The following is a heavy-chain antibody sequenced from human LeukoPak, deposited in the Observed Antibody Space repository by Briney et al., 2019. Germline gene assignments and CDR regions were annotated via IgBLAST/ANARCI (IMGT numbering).Heavy chain of an antibody. CDR2: INHSGST. CDR3: ARVGLGRWFDP. J-gene: IGHJ5*02. Sequence: PSETLSLTCAVYGGSFSGYYWSWIRQPPGKGLEWIEEINHSGSTNYNPSLKSRVTISVDTSKNQFSLKLSSVTAADTAVYYCARVGLGRWFDPWGQGTLVTVSS. CDR1: GGSFSGYY. V-gene: IGHV4-34*01.